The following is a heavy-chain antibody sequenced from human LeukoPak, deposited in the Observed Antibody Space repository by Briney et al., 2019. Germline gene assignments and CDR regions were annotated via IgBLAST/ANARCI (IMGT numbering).Heavy chain of an antibody. D-gene: IGHD5-24*01. Sequence: GGSLRLSCAASGFNFGGYAMSWVRQAPGKGLEWVSSLSGSGNNTYYADSVKGRFTISRDNAKSSLYLQMNSLRVEDTAVYYCVREGVIVEMATIPGYYFDYWGQGTLVTVSS. CDR2: LSGSGNNT. J-gene: IGHJ4*02. CDR3: VREGVIVEMATIPGYYFDY. CDR1: GFNFGGYA. V-gene: IGHV3-21*01.